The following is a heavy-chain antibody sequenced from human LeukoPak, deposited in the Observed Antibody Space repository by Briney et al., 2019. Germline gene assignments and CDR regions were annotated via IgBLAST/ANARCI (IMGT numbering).Heavy chain of an antibody. J-gene: IGHJ4*02. CDR1: GYTFTGYY. Sequence: GASVKVSCKTSGYTFTGYYLHWVRQAPGQGLECMGWININTGGTTYPQKFQGRVTMTRDTSISTAYMELSSLRSDDTAVYYCARVPGYKTLDYWGQGTLVTVSS. V-gene: IGHV1-2*02. D-gene: IGHD1-1*01. CDR3: ARVPGYKTLDY. CDR2: ININTGGT.